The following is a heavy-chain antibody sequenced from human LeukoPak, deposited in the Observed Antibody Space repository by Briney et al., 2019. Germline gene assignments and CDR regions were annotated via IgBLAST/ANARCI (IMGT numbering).Heavy chain of an antibody. CDR1: GGSISSYY. CDR2: IYYSGST. D-gene: IGHD3-3*01. J-gene: IGHJ6*03. CDR3: ARDAGRGYDFWSGYYDSSISYYMDV. V-gene: IGHV4-59*01. Sequence: SETLSLTCTVSGGSISSYYWSWIRQPPGKGLEWIGYIYYSGSTNYNPSLKSRVTISVGTSKNQFSLKLSSVTAADTAVYYCARDAGRGYDFWSGYYDSSISYYMDVWGKGTTVTVSS.